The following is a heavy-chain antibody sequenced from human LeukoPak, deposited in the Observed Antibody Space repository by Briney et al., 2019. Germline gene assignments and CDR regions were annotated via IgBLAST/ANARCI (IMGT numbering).Heavy chain of an antibody. CDR1: GFTFSSYA. CDR2: ISGSGGST. Sequence: HTGGSLRLSCAASGFTFSSYAMSWVRQAPGKGLEWVSAISGSGGSTYYADSVKGQFTISRDNSKNTLYLQMNSLRAEDTAVYYCAKQYYYDSSGYYGPSDYWGQGTLVTVSS. J-gene: IGHJ4*02. CDR3: AKQYYYDSSGYYGPSDY. D-gene: IGHD3-22*01. V-gene: IGHV3-23*01.